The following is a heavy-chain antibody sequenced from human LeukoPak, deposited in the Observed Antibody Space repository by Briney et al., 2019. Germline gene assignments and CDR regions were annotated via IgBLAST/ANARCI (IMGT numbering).Heavy chain of an antibody. V-gene: IGHV4-34*01. J-gene: IGHJ4*02. CDR3: ARDLKGHDFWSRYYPD. CDR2: INHSGST. CDR1: GGSFSGYY. Sequence: SETLSLTCAVYGGSFSGYYWSWIRQPPGKGLEWIGEINHSGSTNYNPSLKSRVTISVDTSKNQFSLKLSSVTAADTAVYYCARDLKGHDFWSRYYPDWGQGTLVTVSS. D-gene: IGHD3-3*01.